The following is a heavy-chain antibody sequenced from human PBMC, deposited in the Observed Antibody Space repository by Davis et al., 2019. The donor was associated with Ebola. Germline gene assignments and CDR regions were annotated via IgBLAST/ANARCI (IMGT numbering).Heavy chain of an antibody. J-gene: IGHJ5*01. V-gene: IGHV1-69*06. Sequence: AASVKVSCKASGGTFSSYAISWVRQAPGQGLEWMGGIIPIFGTANYAQKFQGRVTITADKSTSTAYMELRSLRSDDTAVYYCARDITMIVGGWFDSWGQGTLVTVSS. D-gene: IGHD3-22*01. CDR2: IIPIFGTA. CDR1: GGTFSSYA. CDR3: ARDITMIVGGWFDS.